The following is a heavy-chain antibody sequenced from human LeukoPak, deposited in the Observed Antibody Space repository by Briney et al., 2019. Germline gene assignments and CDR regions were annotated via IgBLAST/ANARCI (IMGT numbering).Heavy chain of an antibody. V-gene: IGHV3-7*01. CDR1: GFTFNNYW. CDR3: ARGPVGATPYYYYGMDV. J-gene: IGHJ6*02. CDR2: IKQDGSDK. D-gene: IGHD1-26*01. Sequence: GGSLRLSCAASGFTFNNYWMSWVRQAPGKGLECVANIKQDGSDKYYVDSVKGRFTVSRDNAKNTLYLQMNSLRAEDTAVYYCARGPVGATPYYYYGMDVWGQGTTVTVSS.